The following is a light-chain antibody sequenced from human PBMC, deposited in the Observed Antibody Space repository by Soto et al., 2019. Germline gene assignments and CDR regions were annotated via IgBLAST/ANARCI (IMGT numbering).Light chain of an antibody. Sequence: EIVLTQSPATLSLSPGDRAILSCRASQSVSTFLAWFQQKPGQPPRLLIYNASNMTTGIPARFSGSGSGTAFTITISSLEPEDFAVSYCQQRVDWPPIPFGPGTRLEI. CDR1: QSVSTF. CDR3: QQRVDWPPIP. J-gene: IGKJ5*01. CDR2: NAS. V-gene: IGKV3-11*01.